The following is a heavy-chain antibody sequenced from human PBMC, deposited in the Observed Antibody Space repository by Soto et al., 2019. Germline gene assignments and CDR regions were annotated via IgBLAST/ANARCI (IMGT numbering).Heavy chain of an antibody. D-gene: IGHD4-17*01. CDR3: ARLEYGPDF. J-gene: IGHJ4*02. V-gene: IGHV3-23*01. Sequence: EVQLLESGGALVQPGGSLRLSCTASGFTFSTYAMGWVRQAPGKGLQWVSTISDSSGSTYYADSVKGRFAISRDNSKNTLYLQMSSLRGDDTAIYYCARLEYGPDFWGQGTLVTVSS. CDR1: GFTFSTYA. CDR2: ISDSSGST.